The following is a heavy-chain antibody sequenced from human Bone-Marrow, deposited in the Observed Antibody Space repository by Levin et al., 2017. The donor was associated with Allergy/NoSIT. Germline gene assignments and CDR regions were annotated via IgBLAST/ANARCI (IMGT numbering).Heavy chain of an antibody. Sequence: NPSETLSLTCNVSGGSVSSSSYYWNWLRQPPGTGLEWIGYIYYSVTTIYNPSLRGRVTLSVDTSKNQFSLKLRSVTAADTAVYFCARDGKGGWGGFDIWGQGAMVTVSS. CDR1: GGSVSSSSYY. CDR2: IYYSVTT. V-gene: IGHV4-61*01. J-gene: IGHJ3*02. D-gene: IGHD6-19*01. CDR3: ARDGKGGWGGFDI.